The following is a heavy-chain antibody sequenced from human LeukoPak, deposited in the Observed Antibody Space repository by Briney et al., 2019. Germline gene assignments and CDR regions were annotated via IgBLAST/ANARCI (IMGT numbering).Heavy chain of an antibody. Sequence: ASVKVSCKASGYTFTSYDINWVRQATGQGLEWMGWMNPNSGNTGYAQKFQGRVTMTRNTSMSTAYMELSSLRSEDTAVYYCARGGGRAGTRLPVLRFLGYWGQGTLVTVSS. V-gene: IGHV1-8*01. CDR2: MNPNSGNT. J-gene: IGHJ4*02. D-gene: IGHD5-12*01. CDR3: ARGGGRAGTRLPVLRFLGY. CDR1: GYTFTSYD.